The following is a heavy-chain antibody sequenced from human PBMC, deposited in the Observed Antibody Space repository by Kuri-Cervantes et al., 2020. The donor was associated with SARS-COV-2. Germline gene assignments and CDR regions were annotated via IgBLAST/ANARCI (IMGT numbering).Heavy chain of an antibody. D-gene: IGHD1-26*01. J-gene: IGHJ3*02. Sequence: GGSLRLSCAASGFTFSSYAMHWVRQAPGKGLEWVAVISYDGSNKYYADSVKGRFTISRDNSKNTLYLQMNSLRAEDTAVYYCARDEDSGSYYPDAFDIWGQGTMVTGSS. V-gene: IGHV3-30*04. CDR1: GFTFSSYA. CDR2: ISYDGSNK. CDR3: ARDEDSGSYYPDAFDI.